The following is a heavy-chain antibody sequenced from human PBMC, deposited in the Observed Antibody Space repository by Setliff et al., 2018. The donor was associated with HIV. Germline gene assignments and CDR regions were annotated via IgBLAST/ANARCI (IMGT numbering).Heavy chain of an antibody. Sequence: ASLRLSCATSDISFSASTIHWVHQTPGKGLEWLGQIKSAINRHETVYAASMESKTTISRDDSKNTAFLQIHSLHSGEKSSYYCGRHVDGYCSATSCFVMSWHWGQGTLVTSPQ. CDR3: GRHVDGYCSATSCFVMSWH. J-gene: IGHJ4*02. CDR2: IKSAINRHET. D-gene: IGHD2-2*01. V-gene: IGHV3-73*01. CDR1: DISFSAST.